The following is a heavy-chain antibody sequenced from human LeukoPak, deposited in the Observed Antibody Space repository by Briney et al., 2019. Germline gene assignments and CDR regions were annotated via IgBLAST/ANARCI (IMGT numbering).Heavy chain of an antibody. J-gene: IGHJ6*04. V-gene: IGHV1-24*01. CDR1: GYTLTELS. Sequence: ASVKVSCKVSGYTLTELSMHWVRQAPGKGLEWMGGFDLEDGEKIYAQKFQGRVTMTEDTSTDTAYMELSSLRSEDTAVYYCATAGYCSSTSCPYYYYYGMDVWGKGTTVTVSS. CDR2: FDLEDGEK. D-gene: IGHD2-2*01. CDR3: ATAGYCSSTSCPYYYYYGMDV.